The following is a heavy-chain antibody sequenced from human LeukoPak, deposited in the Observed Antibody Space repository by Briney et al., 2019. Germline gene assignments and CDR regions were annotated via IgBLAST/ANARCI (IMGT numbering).Heavy chain of an antibody. D-gene: IGHD2-15*01. Sequence: ASVKVSCKASGYTFTGYYMHWVRQAPGQGLEWMGWINPNSGGTNYAQKFQGRVTMTRDTSISTAYMELSRLRSDDTAVYYCARDRGYCSGGNCRLAVAGRHFDYWGQGTLVTVSS. V-gene: IGHV1-2*02. CDR3: ARDRGYCSGGNCRLAVAGRHFDY. J-gene: IGHJ4*02. CDR1: GYTFTGYY. CDR2: INPNSGGT.